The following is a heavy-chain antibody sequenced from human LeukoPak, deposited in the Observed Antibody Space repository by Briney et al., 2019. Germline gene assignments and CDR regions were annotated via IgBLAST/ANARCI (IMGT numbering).Heavy chain of an antibody. V-gene: IGHV3-74*01. CDR3: ATDQSIAGPTTADY. D-gene: IGHD1-26*01. J-gene: IGHJ4*02. CDR2: INTDASDT. Sequence: PGGSLRLSCAASGFTFSRFWMHWVRQAPGKGLVWGSGINTDASDTIYADSVKGRFTISRDNAKNTLYLQMNSLRAEDTAVYYCATDQSIAGPTTADYWGQGTLVTVSS. CDR1: GFTFSRFW.